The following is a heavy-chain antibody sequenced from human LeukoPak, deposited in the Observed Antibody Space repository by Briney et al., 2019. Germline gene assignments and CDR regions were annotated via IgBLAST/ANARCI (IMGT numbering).Heavy chain of an antibody. CDR3: ARSQFDN. J-gene: IGHJ4*01. CDR2: IDGDGSTT. V-gene: IGHV3-74*01. CDR1: GFIIGAYW. Sequence: GGSLRLSCEASGFIIGAYWMLWVRHAPGKGLVWVSRIDGDGSTTTYADSVKGRFTISRDNAKNTLYLQMNSLRAEDTAVYYCARSQFDNWGQGTLVTVSS.